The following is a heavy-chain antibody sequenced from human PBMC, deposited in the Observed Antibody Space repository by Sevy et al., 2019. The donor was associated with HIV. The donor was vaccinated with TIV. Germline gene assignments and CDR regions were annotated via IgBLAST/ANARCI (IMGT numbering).Heavy chain of an antibody. CDR2: IWYDGSNK. J-gene: IGHJ4*02. V-gene: IGHV3-33*01. CDR3: AREPSLLYGSGSYPAY. CDR1: GFTFSSYG. Sequence: GGSLRLSCAASGFTFSSYGMHWVRQAPGEGLEWGAVIWYDGSNKYYADSVKGRFTISRDNSKNTLYLQMNSLRAEDTAVYYCAREPSLLYGSGSYPAYWGQGTLVTVSS. D-gene: IGHD3-10*01.